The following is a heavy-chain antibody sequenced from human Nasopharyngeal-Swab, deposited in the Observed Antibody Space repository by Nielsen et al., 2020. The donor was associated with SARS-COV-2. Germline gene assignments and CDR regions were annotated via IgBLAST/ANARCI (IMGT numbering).Heavy chain of an antibody. D-gene: IGHD2-21*02. J-gene: IGHJ4*02. CDR1: AFTFAHYG. Sequence: GESLKISCTASAFTFAHYGMAWLRQAPGKGLEWVSSIRSSGSFISYADSVKGRFTISRDNAKNSLYLQMNSLRAEDTAIYFCARELYCAGNCPPDYWGQGTPVTVSS. V-gene: IGHV3-21*01. CDR3: ARELYCAGNCPPDY. CDR2: IRSSGSFI.